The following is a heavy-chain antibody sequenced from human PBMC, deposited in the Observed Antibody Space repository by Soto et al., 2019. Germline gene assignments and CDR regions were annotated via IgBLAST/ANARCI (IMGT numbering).Heavy chain of an antibody. J-gene: IGHJ6*02. Sequence: EVQLLESGGVLVQSGGSLRLSCAASGFTFSSYAMSWVRQAPGEGLEWVSAISGGGGGTYYSDSVKGRFTISRDDSKNTVYLQMNSLRAEDTAVYYCAKDSYGVDVWGQGTTVIVSS. V-gene: IGHV3-23*01. CDR2: ISGGGGGT. CDR1: GFTFSSYA. CDR3: AKDSYGVDV.